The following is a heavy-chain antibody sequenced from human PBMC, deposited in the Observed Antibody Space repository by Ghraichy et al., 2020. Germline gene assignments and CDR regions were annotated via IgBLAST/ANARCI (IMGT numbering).Heavy chain of an antibody. J-gene: IGHJ4*02. V-gene: IGHV4-59*01. CDR3: VGGGAGDPFDY. CDR2: IYYHGGT. D-gene: IGHD4-17*01. CDR1: GGSISSYW. Sequence: ESLNISCTVSGGSISSYWWTWIRQPPGKGLEWIGNIYYHGGTNYNSSPKSRLTMSVDTSKSQVSLKLSSVTAADTAVYYCVGGGAGDPFDYLGQGTLVAVSS.